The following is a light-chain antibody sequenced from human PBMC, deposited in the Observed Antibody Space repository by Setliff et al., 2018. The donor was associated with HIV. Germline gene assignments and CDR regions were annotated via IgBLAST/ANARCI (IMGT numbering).Light chain of an antibody. V-gene: IGLV1-44*01. CDR1: SSNIGRNS. CDR3: CSNTGSNTYV. Sequence: QSVLTQPPSASGTPGQRVTISCSGSSSNIGRNSVSWYQHLPGTAPKLMIYQATKRPSGVSNRFSGSKSGNTASLTISGLQAEDEADYYCCSNTGSNTYVFGSGTKSPS. J-gene: IGLJ1*01. CDR2: QAT.